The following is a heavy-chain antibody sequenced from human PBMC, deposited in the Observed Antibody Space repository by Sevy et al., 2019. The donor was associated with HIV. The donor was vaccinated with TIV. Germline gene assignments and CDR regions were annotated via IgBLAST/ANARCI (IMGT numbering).Heavy chain of an antibody. D-gene: IGHD2-2*02. Sequence: GGSLRLSCAASGFTFSSYSMNWVRQAPGKGLEWVSSISSSSSYIYYADSVKGRFTISRDNAKNSQYLQMNSLRDEDTAGYYCARDSASSTSCYIGGRKCDAFDIWGQGTMVTVSS. CDR2: ISSSSSYI. CDR3: ARDSASSTSCYIGGRKCDAFDI. CDR1: GFTFSSYS. J-gene: IGHJ3*02. V-gene: IGHV3-21*01.